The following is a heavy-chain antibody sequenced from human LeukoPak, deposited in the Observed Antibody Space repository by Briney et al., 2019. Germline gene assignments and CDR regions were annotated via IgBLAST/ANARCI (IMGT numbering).Heavy chain of an antibody. CDR1: GFTFSNYA. V-gene: IGHV3-23*01. CDR3: ARRAGAYSHLYDY. Sequence: RAGGSLRLSCKASGFTFSNYAMTWVRQAPGKGLEWVSTISASGGSTYYADSVKGRFTISRDNSKNTLYLQMNSLRAEDTAVYYCARRAGAYSHLYDYWGQGTLVTVSS. CDR2: ISASGGST. J-gene: IGHJ4*02. D-gene: IGHD4/OR15-4a*01.